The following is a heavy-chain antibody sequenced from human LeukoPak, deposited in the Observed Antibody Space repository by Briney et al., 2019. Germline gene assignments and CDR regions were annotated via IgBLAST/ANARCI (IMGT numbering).Heavy chain of an antibody. CDR3: ARDGSPYYYGSGSYNWFDP. Sequence: GASVKVSCKASGYTFTSYGISWVRQAPGQGLEWMGWISAYNGNTNYAQKLQGRVTMTTDTSTSTAYMELRSLRSDDTAVCYCARDGSPYYYGSGSYNWFDPWGQGTLVTVSS. J-gene: IGHJ5*02. CDR2: ISAYNGNT. D-gene: IGHD3-10*01. CDR1: GYTFTSYG. V-gene: IGHV1-18*04.